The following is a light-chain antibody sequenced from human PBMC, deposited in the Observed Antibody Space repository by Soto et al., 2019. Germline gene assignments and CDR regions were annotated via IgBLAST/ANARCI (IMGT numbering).Light chain of an antibody. Sequence: DIVMTQSPPSLPVTPGEPASISCRSSQSLLQSNGKIYLDWYLQKPGQSPQLLIYLGSNRASGVPDRFSGSGAGTDFTLKFSTVEAEDVGVYYCMQALQAPLTFGQGTRLEVK. CDR3: MQALQAPLT. CDR1: QSLLQSNGKIY. CDR2: LGS. V-gene: IGKV2-28*01. J-gene: IGKJ5*01.